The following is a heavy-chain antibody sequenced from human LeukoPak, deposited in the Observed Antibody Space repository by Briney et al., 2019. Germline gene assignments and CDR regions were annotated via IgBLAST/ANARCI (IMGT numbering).Heavy chain of an antibody. V-gene: IGHV4-4*07. CDR3: ARGTLYRGWSYYLDF. CDR2: IYTSGST. CDR1: GGSISSYY. D-gene: IGHD6-19*01. J-gene: IGHJ4*02. Sequence: PSETLSLTCTVSGGSISSYYWSWIRQPAGKGLEWIGRIYTSGSTNYNPSLKSRVTMSVDTSKNQFSLKLRSVTAADTAMYYCARGTLYRGWSYYLDFWGQGSQVTVSS.